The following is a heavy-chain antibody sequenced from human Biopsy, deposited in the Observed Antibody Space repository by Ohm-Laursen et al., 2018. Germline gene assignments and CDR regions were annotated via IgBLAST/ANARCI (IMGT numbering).Heavy chain of an antibody. Sequence: SDTLSLTCTVSGGSVSSNVAYWAWIRPPPGKGLESIGSIFYSGITYYNPSLQSPVTMSVDTSKNKFSLNLTSVTAADTAVYYCARHPTGFWFDPWGQGTLVIVSS. V-gene: IGHV4-39*01. CDR2: IFYSGIT. J-gene: IGHJ5*02. CDR1: GGSVSSNVAY. CDR3: ARHPTGFWFDP.